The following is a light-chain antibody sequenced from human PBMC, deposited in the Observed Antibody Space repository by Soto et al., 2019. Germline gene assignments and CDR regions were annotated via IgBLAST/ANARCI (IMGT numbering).Light chain of an antibody. J-gene: IGLJ1*01. V-gene: IGLV1-47*01. CDR1: ISNIGTNY. CDR2: RDN. Sequence: QSVLTQPPSVSGTPGQRVTISCSGAISNIGTNYVHSFQQLPGTAPKVLSNRDNQRPSGVPDRFSGSKSGTSASLAISGLQSEDEADYYCAAWDDTVRSYVFGTGTKLTVL. CDR3: AAWDDTVRSYV.